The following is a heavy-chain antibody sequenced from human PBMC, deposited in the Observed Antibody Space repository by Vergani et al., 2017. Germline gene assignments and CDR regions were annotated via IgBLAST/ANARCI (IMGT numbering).Heavy chain of an antibody. D-gene: IGHD5-18*01. Sequence: EVQLVESGGGLVKPGGSLRLSCAASGFTFSNAWMSWVRQAPGKGLEWVSAISGSGGSTYYADSVKGRFTISRDNSKNTLYLQMNSLRAEDTAVYYCAKSPWIQLWLRYYGMDVWGQGTTVTVSS. J-gene: IGHJ6*02. CDR3: AKSPWIQLWLRYYGMDV. V-gene: IGHV3-23*04. CDR1: GFTFSNAW. CDR2: ISGSGGST.